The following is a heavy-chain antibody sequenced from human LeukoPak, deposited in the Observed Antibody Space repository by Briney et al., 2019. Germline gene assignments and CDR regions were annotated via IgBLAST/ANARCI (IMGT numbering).Heavy chain of an antibody. CDR3: ARHSLSYLKTSFDY. CDR2: IYYSGSS. Sequence: PSETLSLTYTVSGGSISSYYWSWIRQPPGKGLEWIGYIYYSGSSNYNPSLKSRVTMSVDTSNNQFSLKLSSVTAADTAVYYCARHSLSYLKTSFDYWGQGTLVTVSS. V-gene: IGHV4-59*08. D-gene: IGHD3-16*02. CDR1: GGSISSYY. J-gene: IGHJ4*02.